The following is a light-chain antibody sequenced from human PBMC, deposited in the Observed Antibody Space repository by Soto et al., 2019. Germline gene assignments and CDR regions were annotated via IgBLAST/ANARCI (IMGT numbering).Light chain of an antibody. CDR3: QNYRSDRL. Sequence: DIQMTQSPSSLSESVGDRVTITCRASQGISNYIAWYQQKQGKAPKLLIYAASTLQAEVPSRFSGSGCGTDFTLTINSLQAEVVATYSCQNYRSDRLFGPGTKVDIK. CDR2: AAS. J-gene: IGKJ3*01. V-gene: IGKV1-27*01. CDR1: QGISNY.